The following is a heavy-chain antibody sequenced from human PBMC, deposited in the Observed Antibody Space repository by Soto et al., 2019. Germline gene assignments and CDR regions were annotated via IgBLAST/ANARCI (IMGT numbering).Heavy chain of an antibody. CDR2: TSYDGTNK. CDR3: ARWGTTGGMDV. V-gene: IGHV3-30*19. J-gene: IGHJ4*02. D-gene: IGHD3-16*01. Sequence: QVQLVESGGGVVQPGTSLRRSCVGSGFTFRSFVIHWVRQAPGRGLEWVALTSYDGTNKYFGDSVKGRFTISRDNSRNTVDLQMDSLRLEDTALYYCARWGTTGGMDVWGQGTLVSVSS. CDR1: GFTFRSFV.